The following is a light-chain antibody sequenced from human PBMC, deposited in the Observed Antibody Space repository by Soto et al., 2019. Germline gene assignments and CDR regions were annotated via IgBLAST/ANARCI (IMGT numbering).Light chain of an antibody. Sequence: ENALTQSPGTLSLSPGERATLSCRASQSIGSSYLAWYQQKPGHAPRLIIYGTSNRATGIPDRFSGSGSGTDFTLTISRLEPEDFAVYYCHQFGSSLLTFGQGTKVEIK. CDR2: GTS. CDR3: HQFGSSLLT. CDR1: QSIGSSY. J-gene: IGKJ1*01. V-gene: IGKV3-20*01.